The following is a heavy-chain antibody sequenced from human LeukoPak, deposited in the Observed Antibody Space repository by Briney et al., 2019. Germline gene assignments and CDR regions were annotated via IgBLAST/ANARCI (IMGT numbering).Heavy chain of an antibody. CDR3: ARVGPTLLLDF. CDR1: VGSISSGDYY. V-gene: IGHV4-30-4*01. D-gene: IGHD1-26*01. J-gene: IGHJ4*02. Sequence: PSQTLSLTCTVSVGSISSGDYYWSWIRQPTGKGLEWIGYIYYSGSTYYNPSLKSRVTISVDTSKKQFSLKLSSVTAADTAVYYCARVGPTLLLDFWGQGTLVTVSS. CDR2: IYYSGST.